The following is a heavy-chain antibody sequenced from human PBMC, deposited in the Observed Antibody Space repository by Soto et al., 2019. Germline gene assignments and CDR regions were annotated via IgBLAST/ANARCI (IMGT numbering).Heavy chain of an antibody. V-gene: IGHV4-30-4*01. J-gene: IGHJ4*02. CDR2: ISNSRST. CDR3: ATESGSTYGYFDY. D-gene: IGHD4-17*01. Sequence: SETLSLTCTVSGGSVTSDEDYWSWLRQSPGKGLEWIGYISNSRSTGYNPSLKPRPSMSVDRSKNQFTMRLTSVTAADTAVYFCATESGSTYGYFDYWGQGTQVTVSS. CDR1: GGSVTSDEDY.